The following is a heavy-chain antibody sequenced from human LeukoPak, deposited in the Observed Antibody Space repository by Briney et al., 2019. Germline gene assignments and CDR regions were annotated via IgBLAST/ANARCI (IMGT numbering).Heavy chain of an antibody. CDR1: GGSISSSSYY. V-gene: IGHV4-39*07. D-gene: IGHD3-22*01. Sequence: ASETLSLTCTVSGGSISSSSYYWGWIRQPPGKGLEWIGSIYYSGSTYYNPSLKSRVTISVDTSKNLFSLKLSSVTAADTAVYYCAREYYDSSGYPSGYDYWGQGTLVTVSS. CDR3: AREYYDSSGYPSGYDY. J-gene: IGHJ4*02. CDR2: IYYSGST.